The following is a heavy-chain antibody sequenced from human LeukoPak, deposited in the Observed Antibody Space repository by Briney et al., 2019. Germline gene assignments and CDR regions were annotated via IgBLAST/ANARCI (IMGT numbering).Heavy chain of an antibody. CDR1: GFTFSTYG. D-gene: IGHD2-2*01. CDR3: AKGRNTTSYFYFDY. CDR2: IWFDGSNK. V-gene: IGHV3-33*06. J-gene: IGHJ4*02. Sequence: PGGSLRLSCAASGFTFSTYGMHWVRQAPGKGLEWLAIIWFDGSNKYYADSVKDRFTISRDNSKNTLYLQMNSLRAEDTAVYYCAKGRNTTSYFYFDYWGQGTLVTVSS.